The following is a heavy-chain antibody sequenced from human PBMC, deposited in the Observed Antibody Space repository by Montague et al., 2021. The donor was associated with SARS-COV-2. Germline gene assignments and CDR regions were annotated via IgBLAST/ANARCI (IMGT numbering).Heavy chain of an antibody. D-gene: IGHD2-2*01. V-gene: IGHV4-39*01. Sequence: SETLSLTCTVSGGSIGTGYYFWSWIRQSPGKGLEWLGTDFYRGNTYYNPSLKSRVTISVDTSTNQLSLKLTSATVAETAVYYCATRNYCSSSSCYNGGFDNWGQGAVVTVSS. CDR3: ATRNYCSSSSCYNGGFDN. CDR2: DFYRGNT. CDR1: GGSIGTGYYF. J-gene: IGHJ3*02.